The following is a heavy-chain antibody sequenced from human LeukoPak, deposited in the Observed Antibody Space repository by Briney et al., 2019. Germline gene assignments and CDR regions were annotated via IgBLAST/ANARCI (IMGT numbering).Heavy chain of an antibody. V-gene: IGHV1-8*01. Sequence: ASVKVSCKASGYTFTSYDINWVRQATGQGLEWMGWMSPNSGNTGYAQKFQGRVTMTRNTSISTAYMELSSLRSEDTAVYYCARGGQDIVVVVAATGWFDPWGQGTLVTVSS. J-gene: IGHJ5*02. D-gene: IGHD2-15*01. CDR1: GYTFTSYD. CDR3: ARGGQDIVVVVAATGWFDP. CDR2: MSPNSGNT.